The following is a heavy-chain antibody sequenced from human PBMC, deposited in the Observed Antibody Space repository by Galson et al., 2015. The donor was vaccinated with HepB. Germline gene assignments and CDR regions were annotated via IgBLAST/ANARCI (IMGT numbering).Heavy chain of an antibody. Sequence: SLRLSCAASGFTFSSYGMHWVRQAPGKGLEWVAVISYDGSNKYYADSVKGRFTIPRDNSKNTLYLQMNSLRAEDTAVYYCAKDSSHGALDYWGQGTLVTVSS. CDR2: ISYDGSNK. CDR3: AKDSSHGALDY. CDR1: GFTFSSYG. J-gene: IGHJ4*02. V-gene: IGHV3-30*18. D-gene: IGHD3-10*01.